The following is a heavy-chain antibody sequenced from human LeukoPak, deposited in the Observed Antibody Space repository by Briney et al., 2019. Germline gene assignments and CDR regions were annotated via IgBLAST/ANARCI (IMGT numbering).Heavy chain of an antibody. D-gene: IGHD6-13*01. CDR3: GRWGAVAGLDL. V-gene: IGHV3-7*01. CDR2: IEPAGSAT. CDR1: GFSYSGYW. Sequence: GGSLRLSCIVSGFSYSGYWMGWVRQPPGEGLEWVANIEPAGSATCYADSVKGRFTISRDNAKSSLSLQMSSLRVEDTAIYYCGRWGAVAGLDLWGQGTLVTVSS. J-gene: IGHJ5*02.